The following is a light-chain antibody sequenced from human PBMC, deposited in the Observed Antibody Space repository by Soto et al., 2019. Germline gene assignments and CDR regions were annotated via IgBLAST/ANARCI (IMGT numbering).Light chain of an antibody. CDR2: DAS. CDR3: PQYNNLPPIT. Sequence: EIVMTQSPGTLSVSPGERATLSCRASQSVRSKLAWYQQKPGQAPRLLIYDASTRATGIPARFSGSGSGTEFTLTISSLQSEDFAVYYCPQYNNLPPITFGQGTRLEIK. V-gene: IGKV3-15*01. CDR1: QSVRSK. J-gene: IGKJ5*01.